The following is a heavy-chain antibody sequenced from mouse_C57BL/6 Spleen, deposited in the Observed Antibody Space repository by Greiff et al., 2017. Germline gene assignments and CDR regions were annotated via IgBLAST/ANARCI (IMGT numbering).Heavy chain of an antibody. CDR2: ISSGGDYI. Sequence: EVKVVESGEGLVKPGGSLKLSCAASGFTFSSYAMSWVRQTPEKRLEWVAYISSGGDYIYYADTVKGRFTISRDNARNTLYLQMSSLKSEDTAMYYCTNNWAWFAYWGQGTLVTVSA. CDR1: GFTFSSYA. V-gene: IGHV5-9-1*02. CDR3: TNNWAWFAY. D-gene: IGHD4-1*01. J-gene: IGHJ3*01.